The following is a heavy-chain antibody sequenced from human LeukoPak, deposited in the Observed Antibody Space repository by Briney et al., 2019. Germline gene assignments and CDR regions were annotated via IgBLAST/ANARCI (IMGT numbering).Heavy chain of an antibody. CDR3: AKITTVVTEYYFDY. CDR1: GFTFSSYA. J-gene: IGHJ4*02. CDR2: ISGSGGST. D-gene: IGHD4-23*01. V-gene: IGHV3-23*01. Sequence: SGGSLRLSCAASGFTFSSYAMSWVRQAPGKGLEWVSAISGSGGSTYYADSVKGRFTISRDNSKNTLYLQMNSLRAEDTAVYYCAKITTVVTEYYFDYWGQGTLVTVSS.